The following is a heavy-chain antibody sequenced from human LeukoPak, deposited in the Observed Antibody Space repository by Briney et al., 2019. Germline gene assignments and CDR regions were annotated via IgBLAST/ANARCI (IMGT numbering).Heavy chain of an antibody. D-gene: IGHD2-15*01. CDR1: GFTFDDYA. Sequence: GGSLRLSCAASGFTFDDYAMHWVRQAPGKGLEWVSGISWNSGSICYADSVKGRFTISRDNAKNSLYLQMNSLRAEDTALYYCAKDMGYCSGGSCYGMDVWGQGTTVTVSS. V-gene: IGHV3-9*01. CDR3: AKDMGYCSGGSCYGMDV. CDR2: ISWNSGSI. J-gene: IGHJ6*02.